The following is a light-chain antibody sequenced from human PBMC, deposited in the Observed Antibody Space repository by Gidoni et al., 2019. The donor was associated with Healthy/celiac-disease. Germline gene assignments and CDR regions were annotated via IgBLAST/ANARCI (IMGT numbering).Light chain of an antibody. CDR1: QSISSY. V-gene: IGKV1-39*01. CDR2: AAS. Sequence: DIQMTQSPSSLSASVGARVTITCRASQSISSYLNWYQQKPGKAPKRLIYAASRLQSGVPSRFSGSGSGTDFTLTISSLQPEDFATYYCQQSYSTPTFGGGTKVEIK. J-gene: IGKJ4*01. CDR3: QQSYSTPT.